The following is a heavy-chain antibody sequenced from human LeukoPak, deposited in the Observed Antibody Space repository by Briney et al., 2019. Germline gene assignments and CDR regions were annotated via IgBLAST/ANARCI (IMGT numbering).Heavy chain of an antibody. Sequence: LAGGPLRLSCAASGFRFSTYAMTWVRQGPGKGLEGVSSITGRGDDRGDDTYYAESMKAPFSISRDTSNNTVYLQMDSLRAEDTAVYYCAKGPTYSSGWTPNWFEPWGQGTLVTVSS. CDR1: GFRFSTYA. CDR2: ITGRGDDRGDDT. D-gene: IGHD6-19*01. V-gene: IGHV3-23*01. CDR3: AKGPTYSSGWTPNWFEP. J-gene: IGHJ5*02.